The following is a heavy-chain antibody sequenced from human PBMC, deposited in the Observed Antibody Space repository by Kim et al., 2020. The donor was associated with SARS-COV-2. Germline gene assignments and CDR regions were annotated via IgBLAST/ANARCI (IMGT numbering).Heavy chain of an antibody. CDR2: ISSSSSTI. D-gene: IGHD5-18*01. CDR1: GFTFSSYS. CDR3: ARGGTDTAMLTRGPELL. J-gene: IGHJ4*02. V-gene: IGHV3-48*04. Sequence: GGSLRLSCAASGFTFSSYSMNWVRQAPGKGLEWVSYISSSSSTIYYADSVKGRFTISRDNAKNSLYLQMNSLRAEDTAVYYCARGGTDTAMLTRGPELLWGQGTLVTVSS.